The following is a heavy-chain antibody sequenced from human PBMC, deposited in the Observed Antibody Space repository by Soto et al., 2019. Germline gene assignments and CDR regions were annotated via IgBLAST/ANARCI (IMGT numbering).Heavy chain of an antibody. CDR3: ARGQRFSDWFDP. V-gene: IGHV4-39*07. CDR2: IYYGGTT. J-gene: IGHJ5*02. Sequence: SETLSLTCTVSGGSIRSSSYYWGWIRQPPGKGLEWIGSIYYGGTTFYNPSLKSRVTMSVDTSNNQFSLRLTSVTAADTAVYYCARGQRFSDWFDPWGQGTLVTVSS. D-gene: IGHD3-3*01. CDR1: GGSIRSSSYY.